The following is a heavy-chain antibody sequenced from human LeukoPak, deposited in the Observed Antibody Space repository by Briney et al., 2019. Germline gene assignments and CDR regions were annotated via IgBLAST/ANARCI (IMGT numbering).Heavy chain of an antibody. V-gene: IGHV3-74*01. CDR2: SNSDGSSP. J-gene: IGHJ4*02. CDR1: GFTFSRHW. D-gene: IGHD5-18*01. CDR3: ASDTVDTAVGIDY. Sequence: GGSLRLSCAASGFTFSRHWMHWVRQAPGKGLVWVSRSNSDGSSPNYADSVKGRFTISRDNAKNTLYLQMNSLRAEDTAVYYCASDTVDTAVGIDYWGQGTLVTVSS.